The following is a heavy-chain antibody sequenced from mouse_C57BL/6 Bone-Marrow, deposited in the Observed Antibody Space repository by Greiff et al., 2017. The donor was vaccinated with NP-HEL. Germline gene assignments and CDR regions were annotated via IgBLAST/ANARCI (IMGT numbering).Heavy chain of an antibody. D-gene: IGHD1-1*01. CDR1: GYTFTSYW. CDR3: ARVGYYGSSPYYYAMDY. J-gene: IGHJ4*01. V-gene: IGHV1-64*01. CDR2: IHPNSGSN. Sequence: QVQLQQPGAELVKPGASVKLSCKASGYTFTSYWMHWVKQRPGQGLEWIGMIHPNSGSNNYNEKFKSKATLTVDKSSSTAYMQLSSLTSEDSAFYYCARVGYYGSSPYYYAMDYWGQGTSVTVSS.